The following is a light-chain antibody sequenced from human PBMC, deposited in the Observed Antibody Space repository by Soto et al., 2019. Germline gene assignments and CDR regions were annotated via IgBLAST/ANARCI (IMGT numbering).Light chain of an antibody. V-gene: IGKV3-20*01. CDR2: GAS. CDR3: HQYGSSET. CDR1: QSVSNNY. J-gene: IGKJ1*01. Sequence: EIGFTQSPGTLSLSPGERATLSCRASQSVSNNYLAWYQQKPGQAPRLLIYGASNRATGIPDRFSGSGSGTDFTPTSSMQADDDSTVYCRHQYGSSETFGQGTKVDIK.